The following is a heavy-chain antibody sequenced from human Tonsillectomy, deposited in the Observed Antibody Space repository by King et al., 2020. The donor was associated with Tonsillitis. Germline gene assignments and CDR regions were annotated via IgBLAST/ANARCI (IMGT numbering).Heavy chain of an antibody. D-gene: IGHD3-16*01. Sequence: QLQESGPGLVKPSETLSLTCTVSGGSISSSYWSWIRQPPGKGLEWIGYIFHSGRTNYNPSLKSRVTISVDTSKNQFSLKLSSVTVADTAVYYCARGGGLLDVWGKGTMVTVSS. V-gene: IGHV4-59*01. CDR2: IFHSGRT. CDR1: GGSISSSY. J-gene: IGHJ6*04. CDR3: ARGGGLLDV.